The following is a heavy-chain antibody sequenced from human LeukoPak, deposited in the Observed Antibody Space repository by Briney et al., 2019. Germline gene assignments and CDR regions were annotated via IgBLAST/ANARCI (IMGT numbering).Heavy chain of an antibody. CDR2: INPSVGST. CDR3: ARGYCGGDCYAPAPRYYYYYGMDV. Sequence: ASVKVSCKASGYTFTRYYMHWVRQAPGHGLEWMGIINPSVGSTSYEQKVQGRVTMTRDTSTSTVYMELSSLSSEDTAVYYCARGYCGGDCYAPAPRYYYYYGMDVWGQGTTVTVSS. V-gene: IGHV1-46*01. CDR1: GYTFTRYY. D-gene: IGHD2-21*02. J-gene: IGHJ6*02.